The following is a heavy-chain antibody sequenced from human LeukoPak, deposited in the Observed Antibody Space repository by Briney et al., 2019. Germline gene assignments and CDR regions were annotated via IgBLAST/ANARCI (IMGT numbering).Heavy chain of an antibody. V-gene: IGHV3-74*01. J-gene: IGHJ3*01. CDR1: GFTFTDYC. D-gene: IGHD2-15*01. Sequence: PGGSLRLSCAASGFTFTDYCMHWVRQRPGEGLVWVSHISTDGGRTNYADSVKGRFTTSRDNTKNTVYLQMSSLRAEDTAVYYCSPGFAFDVWGQGTMVTVSS. CDR3: SPGFAFDV. CDR2: ISTDGGRT.